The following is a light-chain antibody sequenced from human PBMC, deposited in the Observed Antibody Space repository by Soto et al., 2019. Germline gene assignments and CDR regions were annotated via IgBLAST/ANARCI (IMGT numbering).Light chain of an antibody. CDR1: STDVDGYDY. CDR2: DVN. CDR3: SSYTSSAPIYV. J-gene: IGLJ1*01. Sequence: QSALTQPASVSGSPGQSITISCTGASTDVDGYDYVSWYQQHPGQDRQLMIYDVNNRPSGVSYRFSGSKSGDTASLTISGLQAEDDADYYCSSYTSSAPIYVFGTGTKLTVL. V-gene: IGLV2-14*03.